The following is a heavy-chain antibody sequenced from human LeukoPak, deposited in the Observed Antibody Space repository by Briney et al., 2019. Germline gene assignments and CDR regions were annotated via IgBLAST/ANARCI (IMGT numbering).Heavy chain of an antibody. J-gene: IGHJ4*02. Sequence: GGSLGLSCAASGFTFSSYAMSWVRQAPGKGLEWVSAISGSGGSTYYADSVKGRFTISRDNSKNTLYLQMNSLRAEDTAVYYCATPPPYSYGGFDYWGQGTLVTVSS. V-gene: IGHV3-23*01. CDR2: ISGSGGST. D-gene: IGHD5-18*01. CDR3: ATPPPYSYGGFDY. CDR1: GFTFSSYA.